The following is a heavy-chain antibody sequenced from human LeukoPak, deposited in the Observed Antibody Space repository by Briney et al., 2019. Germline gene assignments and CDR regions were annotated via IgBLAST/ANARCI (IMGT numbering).Heavy chain of an antibody. CDR3: ARLVARGSHYDY. CDR1: GYSFTGFW. D-gene: IGHD1-26*01. V-gene: IGHV5-51*01. Sequence: GESLKISCKGSGYSFTGFWIAWVRQMPGKGLEWMGIIYPGDSDTRYSPSFQGQVTISADKSINTAYLQWSSLKASDTATYFCARLVARGSHYDYWGQGTLVTVSS. CDR2: IYPGDSDT. J-gene: IGHJ4*02.